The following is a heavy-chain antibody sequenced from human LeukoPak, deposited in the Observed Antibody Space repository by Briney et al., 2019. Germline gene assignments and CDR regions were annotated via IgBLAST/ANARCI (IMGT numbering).Heavy chain of an antibody. CDR1: GFTFSSYS. V-gene: IGHV3-48*04. J-gene: IGHJ4*02. CDR2: ISSSSSTI. CDR3: ARGVIKYYYDSSPYFDY. D-gene: IGHD3-22*01. Sequence: GGSLRLSCAASGFTFSSYSMNWVRQAPGKGLEWVSYISSSSSTIYYADSVKGRFTISRDNAKNSLYLQMNSLRAEDTAVYYCARGVIKYYYDSSPYFDYWGQGTLVTVSS.